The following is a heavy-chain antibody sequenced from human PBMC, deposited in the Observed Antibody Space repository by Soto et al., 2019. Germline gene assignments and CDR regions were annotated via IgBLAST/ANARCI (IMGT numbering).Heavy chain of an antibody. CDR2: MYYTGTA. CDR3: ARSLEPSWFDP. J-gene: IGHJ5*02. V-gene: IGHV4-59*02. CDR1: GGSASNFY. Sequence: SETLSLTCSVSGGSASNFYWSWIRQPPGKGLEWIAYMYYTGTANYNPSFRSRVTMPVDTSKNQASLKLTSVTAADTAIYYCARSLEPSWFDPWGQGTLVTVSS.